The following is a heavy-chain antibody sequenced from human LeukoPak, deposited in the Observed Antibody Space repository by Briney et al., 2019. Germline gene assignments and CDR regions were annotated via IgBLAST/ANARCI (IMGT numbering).Heavy chain of an antibody. J-gene: IGHJ5*02. D-gene: IGHD6-6*01. CDR1: GGSISSYY. CDR3: ARDQQLARGFDP. V-gene: IGHV4-59*01. Sequence: SEPLSLTCTVSGGSISSYYWSWIRQPPGKGLEWIGYIYYSGSTNYNPSLKSRVTISVDTSKNQFSLKLSSVTAADTAVYYCARDQQLARGFDPWAQATLATVSS. CDR2: IYYSGST.